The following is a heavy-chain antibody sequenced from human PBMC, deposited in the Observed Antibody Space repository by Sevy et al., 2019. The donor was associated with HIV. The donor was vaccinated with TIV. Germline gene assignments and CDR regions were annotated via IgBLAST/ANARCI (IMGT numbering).Heavy chain of an antibody. CDR1: GFSISSGYY. CDR2: IYHSGST. V-gene: IGHV4-38-2*01. CDR3: ARGPNYYDSSDPLYYFDY. J-gene: IGHJ4*02. D-gene: IGHD3-22*01. Sequence: SETLSLTCAVSGFSISSGYYWGWIRQPPGKGLEWIGSIYHSGSTYYNPSLRSRVTISVDTSKEQFSLNLNSVTAADTAVYYSARGPNYYDSSDPLYYFDYWGQGALVTVSS.